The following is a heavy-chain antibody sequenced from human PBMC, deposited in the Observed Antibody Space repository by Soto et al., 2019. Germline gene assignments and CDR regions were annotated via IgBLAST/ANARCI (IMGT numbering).Heavy chain of an antibody. Sequence: ASVNVSFKAAGYTFINFCVTWVRRAPGQWLELMGWISAYTDTPNYAQKFQGRVNMTIDTSTRTAYMDLRTLTSNATAVCYCARVVPGYEAWFKPWGEGTLVHVSS. D-gene: IGHD2-2*01. J-gene: IGHJ5*02. V-gene: IGHV1-18*01. CDR1: GYTFINFC. CDR2: ISAYTDTP. CDR3: ARVVPGYEAWFKP.